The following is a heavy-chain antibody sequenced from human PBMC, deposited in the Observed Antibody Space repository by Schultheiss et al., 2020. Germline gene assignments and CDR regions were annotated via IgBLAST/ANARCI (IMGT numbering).Heavy chain of an antibody. D-gene: IGHD6-19*01. J-gene: IGHJ4*02. CDR1: VFTFSNYA. CDR2: ISGSGGSS. V-gene: IGHV3-23*01. CDR3: AKVTQQWRGGQYYFDY. Sequence: GGSLRLSCAASVFTFSNYAMNWVRQAPGKGLEWISAISGSGGSSYYADSVKGRFTISRDNSKNTYLQMNSLRAEDTAVYYCAKVTQQWRGGQYYFDYWGQGTLVTVSS.